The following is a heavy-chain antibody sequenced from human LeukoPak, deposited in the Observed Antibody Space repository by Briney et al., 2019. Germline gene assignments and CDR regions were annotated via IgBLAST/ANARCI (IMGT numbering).Heavy chain of an antibody. CDR2: IYYSGST. V-gene: IGHV4-39*01. Sequence: SETLSLTCTVSGGSISSSSYYWGWIRQPPGKGLEWIGSIYYSGSTYYNPSLKSRVTISVDTSKNQFSLKLSSVTAADTAVYYCARHAAIFGVDCCMDVWGQGTTVSVSS. D-gene: IGHD3-3*01. J-gene: IGHJ6*02. CDR1: GGSISSSSYY. CDR3: ARHAAIFGVDCCMDV.